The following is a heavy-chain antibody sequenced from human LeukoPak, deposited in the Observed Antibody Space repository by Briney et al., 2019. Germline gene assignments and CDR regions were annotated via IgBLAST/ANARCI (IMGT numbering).Heavy chain of an antibody. V-gene: IGHV1-2*02. D-gene: IGHD2-2*01. J-gene: IGHJ6*04. CDR3: ARANEYPCSTSSCYTTYALALDV. CDR1: GYTFNDFY. Sequence: ASVKVCCKASGYTFNDFYIHWVRQAPGQGLEWMCWINPDSGRINYAQRFQGRVTMTRDTSISTAYMELTRLTSGETVMYFCARANEYPCSTSSCYTTYALALDVWGKETTVTVSS. CDR2: INPDSGRI.